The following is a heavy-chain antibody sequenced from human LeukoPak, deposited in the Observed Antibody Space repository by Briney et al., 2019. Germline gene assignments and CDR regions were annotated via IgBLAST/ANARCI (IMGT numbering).Heavy chain of an antibody. D-gene: IGHD2/OR15-2a*01. CDR2: ISYDGSNK. J-gene: IGHJ6*03. V-gene: IGHV3-30*01. CDR1: GFTFSSYA. CDR3: ARVNRAYYYMDV. Sequence: GGSLRLPCAASGFTFSSYAMHWVRQAPGKGLEWVAVISYDGSNKYYADSVKGRFTISRDNSKNTLYLQMNSLRAEDTAVYYCARVNRAYYYMDVWGKGTTVTVSS.